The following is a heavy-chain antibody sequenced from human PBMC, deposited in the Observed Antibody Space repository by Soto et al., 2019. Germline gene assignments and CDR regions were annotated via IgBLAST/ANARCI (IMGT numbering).Heavy chain of an antibody. V-gene: IGHV3-30-3*01. D-gene: IGHD6-13*01. CDR1: GFTFSSYA. CDR2: ISYDGSNK. CDR3: AREAGTGGYYFDY. J-gene: IGHJ4*02. Sequence: VGSLRFSCAASGFTFSSYAMHWVRQAPGKGLEWVAVISYDGSNKYYADSVKGRFTISRDNSKNTLYLQMNSLRAEDTAVYYCAREAGTGGYYFDYWGQGTLVTVSS.